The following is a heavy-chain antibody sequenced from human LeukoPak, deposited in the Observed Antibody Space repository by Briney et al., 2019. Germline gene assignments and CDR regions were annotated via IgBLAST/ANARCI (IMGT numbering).Heavy chain of an antibody. Sequence: ASVKVSCKASGYTFTSFGISWVRQAPGQGLEWMGIINPSDYSTTSAQKFQGRVTMTKDTSTSTVYMDLSSLRSEDTAVYYCAYESSGPFPIWGQGTLVTVSS. CDR3: AYESSGPFPI. V-gene: IGHV1-46*01. CDR1: GYTFTSFG. J-gene: IGHJ4*02. CDR2: INPSDYST. D-gene: IGHD6-19*01.